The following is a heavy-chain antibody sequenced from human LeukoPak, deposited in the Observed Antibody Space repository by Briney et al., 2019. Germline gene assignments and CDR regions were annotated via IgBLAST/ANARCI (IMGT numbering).Heavy chain of an antibody. CDR3: ARGIAAAGTGAFDI. V-gene: IGHV4-59*01. J-gene: IGHJ3*02. D-gene: IGHD6-13*01. CDR1: GGSISSYY. CDR2: IYYSGST. Sequence: ASETLSLTCTVSGGSISSYYWSWIRQPPGKGLEWIGYIYYSGSTNYNPSLESRVTISVDTSKNQFSLKLSSVTAADTAVYYCARGIAAAGTGAFDIWGQGTMVTVSS.